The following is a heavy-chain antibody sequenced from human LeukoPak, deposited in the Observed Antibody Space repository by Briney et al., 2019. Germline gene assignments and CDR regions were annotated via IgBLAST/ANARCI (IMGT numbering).Heavy chain of an antibody. D-gene: IGHD6-13*01. J-gene: IGHJ6*02. Sequence: GASVKVSCKVSGYTLTELSMHWVRQAPGKGLEWMGGFDPEDGETIYAQKFQGRVTMTEDTSTDTAYMELSSLRSEDTAVYYCATSGYSSSWKEGIYYYYGMDVWGQGTTVTVSS. CDR1: GYTLTELS. CDR2: FDPEDGET. V-gene: IGHV1-24*01. CDR3: ATSGYSSSWKEGIYYYYGMDV.